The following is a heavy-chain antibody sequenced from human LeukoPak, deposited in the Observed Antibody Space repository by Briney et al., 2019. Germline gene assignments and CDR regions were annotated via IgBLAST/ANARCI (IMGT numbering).Heavy chain of an antibody. CDR2: IKQDGSEK. CDR1: GDSISGYY. CDR3: ASRYSSSWYYYYYYMDV. Sequence: PSETLSLTCTVSGDSISGYYWSWIRQPPGKGLEWVANIKQDGSEKYYVDSVKGRFTISRDNAKNSLYLQMNSLRAEDTAVYYCASRYSSSWYYYYYYMDVWGKGTTVTVSS. V-gene: IGHV3-7*01. J-gene: IGHJ6*03. D-gene: IGHD6-13*01.